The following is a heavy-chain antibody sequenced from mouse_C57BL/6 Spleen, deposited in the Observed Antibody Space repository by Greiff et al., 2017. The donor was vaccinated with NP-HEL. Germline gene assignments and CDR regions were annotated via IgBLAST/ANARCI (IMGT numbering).Heavy chain of an antibody. D-gene: IGHD2-5*01. CDR3: TRRYSNSFAY. CDR1: GYTFTDYE. J-gene: IGHJ3*01. Sequence: QVQLQQSGAELVRPGASVTLSCKASGYTFTDYEMHWVKQTPVHGLEWIGAIDPETGGTAYNQKFKGKAILTAAESSSTAYMELRSLTSEDSAVYYCTRRYSNSFAYWGQGTLVTVSA. CDR2: IDPETGGT. V-gene: IGHV1-15*01.